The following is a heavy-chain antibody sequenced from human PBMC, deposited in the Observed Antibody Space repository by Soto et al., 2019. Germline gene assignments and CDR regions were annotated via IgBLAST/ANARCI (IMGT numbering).Heavy chain of an antibody. V-gene: IGHV3-30*18. Sequence: QVQLVESGGGVVQPGRSLRLSCAASGFTFSSYGMHWVRQAPGKGLEWVAVISYDGSNKYYADSVKGRFTISRDNSKNTLYLQMNSLRAEDTAVYYCAKDGLGVDTAINFDYWGQGTLVTVSS. D-gene: IGHD5-18*01. J-gene: IGHJ4*02. CDR2: ISYDGSNK. CDR1: GFTFSSYG. CDR3: AKDGLGVDTAINFDY.